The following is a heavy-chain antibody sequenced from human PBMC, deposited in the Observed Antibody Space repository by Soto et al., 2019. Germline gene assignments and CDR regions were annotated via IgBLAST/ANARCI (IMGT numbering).Heavy chain of an antibody. Sequence: ASVKVSCKASGYTFTGYYMHWVRQAPGQGLEWMGWINPNSGGTNYAQKFQGRVTMTRDTSISTAYMELSRLRSDDTAVYYCAIDPSDAGSSSGYYWGQGTLVTVSS. CDR3: AIDPSDAGSSSGYY. D-gene: IGHD6-6*01. V-gene: IGHV1-2*02. CDR1: GYTFTGYY. CDR2: INPNSGGT. J-gene: IGHJ4*02.